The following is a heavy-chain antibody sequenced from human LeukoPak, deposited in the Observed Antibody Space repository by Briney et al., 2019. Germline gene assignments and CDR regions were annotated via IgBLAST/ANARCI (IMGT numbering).Heavy chain of an antibody. V-gene: IGHV3-30-3*01. CDR3: ARDAPYYYDSSGYSAFDY. J-gene: IGHJ4*02. D-gene: IGHD3-22*01. CDR2: ISYDGSNK. CDR1: GFTFSSYA. Sequence: GGSLRLSCAASGFTFSSYAMHWVRQAPGKGLEWVAVISYDGSNKYYADSVKGRFTISRDNSKNALYLQMNSLRAEDTAVYYCARDAPYYYDSSGYSAFDYWGQGTLVTVSS.